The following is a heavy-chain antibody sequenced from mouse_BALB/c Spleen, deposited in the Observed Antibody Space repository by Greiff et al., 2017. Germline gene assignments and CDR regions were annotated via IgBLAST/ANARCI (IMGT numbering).Heavy chain of an antibody. CDR3: ATLDGYGNFDV. J-gene: IGHJ1*01. CDR2: IDPANGNT. D-gene: IGHD2-3*01. V-gene: IGHV14-3*02. Sequence: VQLKQSGAELVKPGASVKLSCTASGFNIKDTYMHWVKQRPEQGLEWIGRIDPANGNTKYDPKFQGKATITADTSSNTAYLQLSSLTSEDTAVYYCATLDGYGNFDVWGAGTTVTVSS. CDR1: GFNIKDTY.